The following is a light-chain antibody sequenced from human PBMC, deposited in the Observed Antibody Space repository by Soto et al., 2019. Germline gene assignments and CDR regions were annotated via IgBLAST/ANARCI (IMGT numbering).Light chain of an antibody. V-gene: IGKV3D-20*02. J-gene: IGKJ5*01. CDR3: QQRSTWPT. CDR2: DAS. CDR1: QSVSSSY. Sequence: EIVLTQSPGTLSLSPGERATLSCRASQSVSSSYLAWYQQKPGQAPRLLIYDASVRATGTPARFSGSGSGTDLTLTISSLEPEDFALYYCQQRSTWPTFGQGTRLEIK.